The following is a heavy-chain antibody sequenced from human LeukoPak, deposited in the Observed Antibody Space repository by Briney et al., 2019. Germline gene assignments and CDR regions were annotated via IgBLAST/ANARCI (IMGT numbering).Heavy chain of an antibody. CDR1: GFTVSSNY. Sequence: GGSLRLSCAASGFTVSSNYMSWVRQAPGKGLEWVSVIYSGGSTYYADSVKGRFTISRDNSENTLYLQMNSLRAEDTAVYYCARGGDSSGWYNWFDPWGQGTLVTVSS. CDR3: ARGGDSSGWYNWFDP. CDR2: IYSGGST. D-gene: IGHD6-19*01. J-gene: IGHJ5*02. V-gene: IGHV3-53*01.